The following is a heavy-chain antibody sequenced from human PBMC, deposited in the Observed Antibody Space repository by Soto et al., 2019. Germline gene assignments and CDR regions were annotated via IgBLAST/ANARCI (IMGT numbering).Heavy chain of an antibody. CDR3: AKTRSRKSWSDFSDY. Sequence: ASVKVSCKASGYTFTSCGISWVRQAPGQGLEWMGWISGDNGNTNYVQKLQGRVTMTTDTSTSTACMELRSLGSDDTAVYYCAKTRSRKSWSDFSDYWGQGTLVTVSS. D-gene: IGHD1-26*01. V-gene: IGHV1-18*01. CDR1: GYTFTSCG. CDR2: ISGDNGNT. J-gene: IGHJ4*02.